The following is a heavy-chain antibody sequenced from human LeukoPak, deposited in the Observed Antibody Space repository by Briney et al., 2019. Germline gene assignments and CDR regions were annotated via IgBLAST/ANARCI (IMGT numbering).Heavy chain of an antibody. Sequence: GGSLRLSCAASGFTFSTYSMNWVRQAPGKGLEWVSSISSSSSYIYYADSVKGRFTISRDNAKNSLYLQMNSLRAEDTAVYYCARDRAGAGYYDGSGHDYYGMDVWGQGTTVTVSS. CDR2: ISSSSSYI. D-gene: IGHD3-22*01. V-gene: IGHV3-21*01. CDR1: GFTFSTYS. J-gene: IGHJ6*02. CDR3: ARDRAGAGYYDGSGHDYYGMDV.